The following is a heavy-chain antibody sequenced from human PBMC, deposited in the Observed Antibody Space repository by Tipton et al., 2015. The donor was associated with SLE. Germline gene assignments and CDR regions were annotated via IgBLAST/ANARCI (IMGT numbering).Heavy chain of an antibody. D-gene: IGHD2-2*03. V-gene: IGHV3-7*01. CDR2: IKQDGSEK. CDR1: GFTFSSFW. J-gene: IGHJ1*01. Sequence: SLRLSCAASGFTFSSFWMSWVRQTPGKGLEWVANIKQDGSEKYYVDSVKGRFTISRDNAKNTLYLHMNSLRADDTAVYYCARVGSDYFQHWGQGTLVTVSS. CDR3: ARVGSDYFQH.